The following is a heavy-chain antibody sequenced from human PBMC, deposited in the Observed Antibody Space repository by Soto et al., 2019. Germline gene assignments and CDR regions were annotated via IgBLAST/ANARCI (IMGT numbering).Heavy chain of an antibody. CDR3: NRVALTHYYYYGMDV. D-gene: IGHD7-27*01. J-gene: IGHJ6*02. V-gene: IGHV3-49*03. CDR2: IRSKAYGGTT. Sequence: GGSLRLSCTASGFTFGDYAMSWFRQAPGKGLEWVGFIRSKAYGGTTEYAASVKGRFTISRDDSKSIAYLQMNSLKTEDTAVYYCNRVALTHYYYYGMDVWGQGTTVTVSS. CDR1: GFTFGDYA.